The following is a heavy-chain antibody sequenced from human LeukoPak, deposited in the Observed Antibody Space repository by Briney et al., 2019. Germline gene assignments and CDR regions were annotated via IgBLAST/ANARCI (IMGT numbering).Heavy chain of an antibody. CDR2: ISYDGSNK. Sequence: PGGSLRLSCAASGFTFSNYGMHWVRQAPGKGLEWVAVISYDGSNKYYADSVKGRFTISRDNSKNTLYLQMNSLRAEDTAVYYCARGSDIVVVPAAIRGRTLDYWGQGTLVTVSS. J-gene: IGHJ4*02. CDR3: ARGSDIVVVPAAIRGRTLDY. V-gene: IGHV3-30*03. D-gene: IGHD2-2*02. CDR1: GFTFSNYG.